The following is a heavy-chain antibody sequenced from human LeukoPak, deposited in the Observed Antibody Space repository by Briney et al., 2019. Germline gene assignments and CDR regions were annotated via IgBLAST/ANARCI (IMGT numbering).Heavy chain of an antibody. D-gene: IGHD3-16*01. J-gene: IGHJ4*02. CDR3: ARKPFGLGGLDY. CDR2: INPSGGST. V-gene: IGHV1-46*01. Sequence: ASVKVSCKASGYTFTSYYIHWVRQAPGQGLEWMGIINPSGGSTSYAQKFQARVTMTRDTSTRTVYMELSSLRSEATAVYYCARKPFGLGGLDYWGQGTLVTVSS. CDR1: GYTFTSYY.